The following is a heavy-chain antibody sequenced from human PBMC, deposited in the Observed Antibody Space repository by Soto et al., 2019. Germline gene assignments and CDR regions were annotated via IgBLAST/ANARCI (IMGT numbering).Heavy chain of an antibody. V-gene: IGHV1-18*04. CDR3: ARDRGWEDIVVVPAAIEDYYYGMEG. CDR1: GYTLTSYG. J-gene: IGHJ6*02. CDR2: ISAYNGNT. Sequence: ASVKVSCKASGYTLTSYGISWVRQAPGQGLEWMGWISAYNGNTNYAQKLQGRVTMTTDTSTSTAYMELRSLRSEDAAVYYCARDRGWEDIVVVPAAIEDYYYGMEGWGQGTTFTVSS. D-gene: IGHD2-2*02.